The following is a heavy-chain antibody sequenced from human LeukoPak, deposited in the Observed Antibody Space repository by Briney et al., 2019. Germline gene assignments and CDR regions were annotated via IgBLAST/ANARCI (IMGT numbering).Heavy chain of an antibody. CDR2: IYYSGST. D-gene: IGHD4-17*01. Sequence: SETLSLTCTVSGGSISSYYWSWIRQPPGKGLEWIGYIYYSGSTNYNPSLKSRVTISVDTSKNQFSLKLSSVTAADTAVYYCARIYGDYGDRPYYFDYWGQGTLVTVSS. V-gene: IGHV4-59*01. CDR3: ARIYGDYGDRPYYFDY. CDR1: GGSISSYY. J-gene: IGHJ4*02.